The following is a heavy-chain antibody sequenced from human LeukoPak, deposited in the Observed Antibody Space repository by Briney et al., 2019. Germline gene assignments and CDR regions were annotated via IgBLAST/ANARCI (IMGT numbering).Heavy chain of an antibody. V-gene: IGHV3-64D*09. J-gene: IGHJ4*02. Sequence: PGGSLRLSCSASGFTFSSYAMHWVRQAPGKGLEYVSAISSNGGNTYYADSVKGRFTTSRDNSKSTVYLQMSSLRAEDTAVYYCVKGGQYSSSGLDYWGQGTLVTVSS. CDR1: GFTFSSYA. D-gene: IGHD6-6*01. CDR2: ISSNGGNT. CDR3: VKGGQYSSSGLDY.